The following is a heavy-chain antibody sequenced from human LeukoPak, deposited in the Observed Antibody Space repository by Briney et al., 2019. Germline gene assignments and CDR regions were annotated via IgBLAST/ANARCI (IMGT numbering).Heavy chain of an antibody. D-gene: IGHD3-10*01. CDR2: INSDGSST. Sequence: GGSLRLSCAASGFTFSSYWMHWVRQAPGRGLVWVSRINSDGSSTTYADSVKGRFTISRDNAKNTLYLQMNSLRAEDTAVYFCARDYGRSRDYGMDVWGQGTTVTVSS. V-gene: IGHV3-74*01. J-gene: IGHJ6*02. CDR1: GFTFSSYW. CDR3: ARDYGRSRDYGMDV.